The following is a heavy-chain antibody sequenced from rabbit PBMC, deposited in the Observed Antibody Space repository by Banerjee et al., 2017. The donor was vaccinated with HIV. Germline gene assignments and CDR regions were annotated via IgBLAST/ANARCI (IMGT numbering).Heavy chain of an antibody. Sequence: QSLEESWGDLVKPGAPLTLTCTASGFPFTSSYFMCWVRQAPGKGLEWIACIHTDGGSFYYASWAKGRFTISKPSSTTVTLQMTSLTAADTATYFCARHVHYVGSDLWGQGTLVTVS. CDR1: GFPFTSSYF. J-gene: IGHJ3*01. CDR3: ARHVHYVGSDL. D-gene: IGHD4-2*01. V-gene: IGHV1S40*01. CDR2: IHTDGGSF.